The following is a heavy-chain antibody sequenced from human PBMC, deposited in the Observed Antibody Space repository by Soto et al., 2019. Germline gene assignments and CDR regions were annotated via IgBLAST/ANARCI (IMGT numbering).Heavy chain of an antibody. Sequence: GASVKVSCKASGYTFTSYYMHWVRQAPGQGLEWMGIINPSGGSTSYAQKVQGRVTMTRDTSTNTAYMELRSLRSDDTAVYYCARDYGYSTDYWGQGTRVTVSS. V-gene: IGHV1-46*01. CDR2: INPSGGST. J-gene: IGHJ4*02. CDR3: ARDYGYSTDY. CDR1: GYTFTSYY. D-gene: IGHD6-13*01.